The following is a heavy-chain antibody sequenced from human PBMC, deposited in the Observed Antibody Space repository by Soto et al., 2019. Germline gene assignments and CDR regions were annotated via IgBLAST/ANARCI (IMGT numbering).Heavy chain of an antibody. CDR1: GGYISTYY. CDR2: THYTGRT. CDR3: VRHGRNGWYYFDS. Sequence: SETLSLTCTVSGGYISTYYWSWIRQPPGKGLEWIGNTHYTGRTNYNPSLKSRVTVSVDTSKNQFSLKLNSVTAADTAVYYCVRHGRNGWYYFDSWGQGTLVTVSS. V-gene: IGHV4-59*08. J-gene: IGHJ4*02. D-gene: IGHD6-19*01.